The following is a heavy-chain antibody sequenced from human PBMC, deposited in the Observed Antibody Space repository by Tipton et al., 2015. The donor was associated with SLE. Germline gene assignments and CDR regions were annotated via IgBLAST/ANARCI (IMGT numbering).Heavy chain of an antibody. J-gene: IGHJ4*02. V-gene: IGHV4-39*07. CDR1: GGSVSSGSYY. D-gene: IGHD5-18*01. CDR2: INHSGST. CDR3: ARGTYSYGIDY. Sequence: TLSLTCTVSGGSVSSGSYYWSWIRQPPGKGLEWIGEINHSGSTNYNPSLKSRVTISVDTSKNQFSLKLSSVTAADTAVYYCARGTYSYGIDYWGQGTLVTVSS.